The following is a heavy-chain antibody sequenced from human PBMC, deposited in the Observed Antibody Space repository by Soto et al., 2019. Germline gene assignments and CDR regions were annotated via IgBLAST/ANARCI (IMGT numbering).Heavy chain of an antibody. Sequence: GGSLRLSCAASGFSFCISGVGWVRKAPGKGLEWVSAISGSGGSTYYADSVKGRFTISRDNSKNTLYLQMNSLRAEDTAVYYCAKGSQQLSGPIDYWGQGTLVTVSS. J-gene: IGHJ4*02. CDR2: ISGSGGST. V-gene: IGHV3-23*01. CDR3: AKGSQQLSGPIDY. D-gene: IGHD6-13*01. CDR1: GFSFCISG.